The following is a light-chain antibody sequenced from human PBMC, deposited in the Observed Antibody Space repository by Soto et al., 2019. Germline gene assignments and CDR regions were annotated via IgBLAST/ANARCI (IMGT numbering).Light chain of an antibody. V-gene: IGKV3-15*01. CDR1: RTVHSN. CDR3: QQYNNWPRT. CDR2: GSS. Sequence: EIVMTQSPATVSVSPGDRATLSFRASRTVHSNVAWYQHKPGQAPRLLIYGSSFRATGVPARFSGSGFGTDFTLTISSLQSEDFVVYYCQQYNNWPRTFGQGTKVDIK. J-gene: IGKJ1*01.